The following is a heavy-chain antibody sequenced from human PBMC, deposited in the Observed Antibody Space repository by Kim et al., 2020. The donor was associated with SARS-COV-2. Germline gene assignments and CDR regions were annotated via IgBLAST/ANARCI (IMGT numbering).Heavy chain of an antibody. CDR3: ARDQYYDFWGGYPAASYYYGMDV. Sequence: GGSLRLSCAASGFTFSSYSMNWVRQAPGKGLEWVSSISSSSSYIYYADSVKGRFTISRDNAKNSLYLQMNSLRAEDTAVYYCARDQYYDFWGGYPAASYYYGMDVWGQGTTVTVSS. CDR2: ISSSSSYI. D-gene: IGHD3-3*01. CDR1: GFTFSSYS. J-gene: IGHJ6*02. V-gene: IGHV3-21*01.